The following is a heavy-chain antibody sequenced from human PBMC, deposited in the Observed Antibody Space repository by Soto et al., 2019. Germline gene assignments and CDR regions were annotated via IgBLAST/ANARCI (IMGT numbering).Heavy chain of an antibody. D-gene: IGHD3-3*01. V-gene: IGHV3-33*01. Sequence: QVQVVESGGGVVQPGRSLRLSCAASGFTFSSFGMHWVRQAPGKGLEWVSLIWYDGSKKSYGDSVQGRFTISRDNSRNTVYLQMNSLRADDTAVYYCAREASYYSLWSGYYPSRNGMDVWGQGTTVTVSS. CDR3: AREASYYSLWSGYYPSRNGMDV. CDR1: GFTFSSFG. J-gene: IGHJ6*02. CDR2: IWYDGSKK.